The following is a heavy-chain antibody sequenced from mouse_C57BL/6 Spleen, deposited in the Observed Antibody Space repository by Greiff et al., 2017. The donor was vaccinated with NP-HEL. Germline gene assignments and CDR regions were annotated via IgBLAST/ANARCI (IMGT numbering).Heavy chain of an antibody. CDR2: IWRGGST. D-gene: IGHD2-3*01. CDR1: GFSLTSYG. Sequence: VQLKESGPGLVQPSQSLSITCTVSGFSLTSYGVHWVRQSPGKGLEWLGVIWRGGSTDYNAAFISRLSISKDNSKSQVFFKMNSLQADDTAIYYCARGGYYAAMDYWGQGTSVTVSS. CDR3: ARGGYYAAMDY. V-gene: IGHV2-2*01. J-gene: IGHJ4*01.